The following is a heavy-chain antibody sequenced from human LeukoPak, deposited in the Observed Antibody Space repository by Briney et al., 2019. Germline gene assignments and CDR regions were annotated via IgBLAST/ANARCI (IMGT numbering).Heavy chain of an antibody. CDR2: INHSGST. CDR1: GGSFSGYY. Sequence: PSETLSLTCAVYGGSFSGYYWSWIRQPPGKGPEWIGEINHSGSTNYNPSLKSRVTISVDTSKNQFSLKLSSVTAADTAVYYCARHRWFDPWGQGTLVTVSS. V-gene: IGHV4-34*01. CDR3: ARHRWFDP. J-gene: IGHJ5*02.